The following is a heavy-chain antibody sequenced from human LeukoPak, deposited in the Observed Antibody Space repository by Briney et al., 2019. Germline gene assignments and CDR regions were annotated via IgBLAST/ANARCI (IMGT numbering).Heavy chain of an antibody. Sequence: GGSLRLSCAASGFTFSSYAMSWVRQAPGKGLEWVAVISYDGSNKYYADSVKGRFTISRDNSKNTLYLQMNSLRAEDTAVYYCARDRVWGQQLVYWGQGTLVTVSS. CDR1: GFTFSSYA. CDR3: ARDRVWGQQLVY. V-gene: IGHV3-30-3*01. CDR2: ISYDGSNK. J-gene: IGHJ4*02. D-gene: IGHD6-13*01.